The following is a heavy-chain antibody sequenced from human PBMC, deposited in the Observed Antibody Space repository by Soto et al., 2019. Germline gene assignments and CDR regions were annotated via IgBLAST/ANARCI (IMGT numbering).Heavy chain of an antibody. D-gene: IGHD3-16*01. J-gene: IGHJ5*02. Sequence: QVQLQESGPGLVKPSETLSLTCSVSGGSVNTGSYYWTWLRQPPGKGLDWIGYVYDSGSFYYNHSLMTRVTLSVDMSKNQFSLNLNRVTAADTGVYYCARGDYALVSWGQGTLVTVSS. V-gene: IGHV4-61*01. CDR3: ARGDYALVS. CDR2: VYDSGSF. CDR1: GGSVNTGSYY.